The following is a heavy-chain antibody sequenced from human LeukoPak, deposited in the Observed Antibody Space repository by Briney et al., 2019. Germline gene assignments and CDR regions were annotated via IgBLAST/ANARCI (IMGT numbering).Heavy chain of an antibody. D-gene: IGHD6-13*01. CDR1: GFTFSSYS. CDR3: ARDWATSSSWYYLFDY. CDR2: ISSSSSYI. Sequence: PGGSLRLSCAASGFTFSSYSMNWVRQAPGKGLEWVSSISSSSSYIYYADSVKGRFTISRDNAKNSLYLQMNSLRAEDTAVYYCARDWATSSSWYYLFDYWGQGTLVTVSS. J-gene: IGHJ4*02. V-gene: IGHV3-21*01.